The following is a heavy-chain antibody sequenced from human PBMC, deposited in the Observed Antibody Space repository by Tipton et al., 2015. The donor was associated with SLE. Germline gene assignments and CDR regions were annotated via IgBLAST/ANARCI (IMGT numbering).Heavy chain of an antibody. J-gene: IGHJ4*02. V-gene: IGHV3-30*18. CDR1: GFRFNNHG. D-gene: IGHD3-3*01. CDR3: AKGNDNYDFWSGYQGY. Sequence: SLRLSCEASGFRFNNHGMHWVRQAPGKGLEWVALISYDGSNEYYADSVKGRFTISRDNSKNSLYLQMNSLRTEDTALYYCAKGNDNYDFWSGYQGYWGQGTLVTVSS. CDR2: ISYDGSNE.